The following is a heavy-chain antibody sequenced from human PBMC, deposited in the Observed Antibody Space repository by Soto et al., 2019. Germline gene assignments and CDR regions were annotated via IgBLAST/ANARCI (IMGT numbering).Heavy chain of an antibody. V-gene: IGHV4-30-4*01. D-gene: IGHD5-12*01. CDR3: ARALNLGGFYFGTVSFDY. J-gene: IGHJ4*02. Sequence: QVQLQESGPGLVKPSQTLSLSCPVSGGSITDSEFYWSWLRQPPGKGLEWIGSIYYSGDTFYSPTLKSRLTMSVDTSKNQFSLNLTSVSAADTAVHYCARALNLGGFYFGTVSFDYWGQGALVIVSS. CDR2: IYYSGDT. CDR1: GGSITDSEFY.